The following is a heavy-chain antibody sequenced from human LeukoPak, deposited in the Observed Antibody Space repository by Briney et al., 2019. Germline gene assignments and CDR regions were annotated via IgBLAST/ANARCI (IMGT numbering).Heavy chain of an antibody. CDR1: GGSISSYY. D-gene: IGHD1-26*01. V-gene: IGHV4-59*01. Sequence: PSETLSLTCTVSGGSISSYYWSWIRQPPGKGLEWIGYIYYSGSTNYNPSLKSRVTISVDTSKNPFSLKLSSVTAADTAVYYCAREGYSGSYSDYWGQGTLVTVSS. CDR2: IYYSGST. J-gene: IGHJ4*02. CDR3: AREGYSGSYSDY.